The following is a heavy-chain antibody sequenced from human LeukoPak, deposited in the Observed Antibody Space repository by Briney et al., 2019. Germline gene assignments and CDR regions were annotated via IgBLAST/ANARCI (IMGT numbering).Heavy chain of an antibody. D-gene: IGHD1-26*01. CDR2: IYYSGST. J-gene: IGHJ3*02. CDR3: ARGPVGGATYYDGDAFDI. V-gene: IGHV4-59*01. Sequence: SETLSLTCTVSGGSISSYYWSWIRQPPGKGLEWIGYIYYSGSTYYNPSLRSRVTISVDTSKNQFSLKLSSVTAVDTAVYYCARGPVGGATYYDGDAFDIWGQGTMVTVSS. CDR1: GGSISSYY.